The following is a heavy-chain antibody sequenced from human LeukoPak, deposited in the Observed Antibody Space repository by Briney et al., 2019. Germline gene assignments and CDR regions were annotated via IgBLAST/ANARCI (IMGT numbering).Heavy chain of an antibody. J-gene: IGHJ4*02. CDR2: IYYSGST. CDR3: ARLFSSSWYFDY. CDR1: GGSISNSSYY. V-gene: IGHV4-39*01. D-gene: IGHD6-13*01. Sequence: SETLSLTCTVSGGSISNSSYYWGWIRQPPGKGLEWIGIIYYSGSTYYNPSLKSRVTISVDTSKNQFSLELSSVTAADTAVYYCARLFSSSWYFDYWGQGTLVTVSS.